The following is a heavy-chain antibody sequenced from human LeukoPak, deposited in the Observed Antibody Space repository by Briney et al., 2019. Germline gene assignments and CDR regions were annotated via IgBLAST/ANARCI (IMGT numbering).Heavy chain of an antibody. CDR3: SKGLAPTGTTHTAAGY. CDR2: ISVSGENT. J-gene: IGHJ4*02. Sequence: GGSLRLSCAASGFTFSSYAMTWVRQAPGKGLQWVSTISVSGENTYYADSVKGRFTISRDISKSTLYLQMNSLRAEDSGVYYCSKGLAPTGTTHTAAGYWGQGTLVTVSS. CDR1: GFTFSSYA. V-gene: IGHV3-23*01. D-gene: IGHD1-1*01.